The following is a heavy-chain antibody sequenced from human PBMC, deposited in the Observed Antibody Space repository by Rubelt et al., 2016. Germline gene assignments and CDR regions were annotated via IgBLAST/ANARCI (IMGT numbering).Heavy chain of an antibody. V-gene: IGHV4-4*07. J-gene: IGHJ4*02. CDR3: AREGTRQDYYFDY. CDR2: IYTSGST. D-gene: IGHD3-10*01. Sequence: QVQLQESGPGLVKPSETLSLTCTVSGGSISSYYWSWIRQPAGKGLEWIGRIYTSGSTKYNPSLKSRVTKSVDTSKNQFSLKLGSVTAADTAVYYCAREGTRQDYYFDYWGQGTLVTVSS. CDR1: GGSISSYY.